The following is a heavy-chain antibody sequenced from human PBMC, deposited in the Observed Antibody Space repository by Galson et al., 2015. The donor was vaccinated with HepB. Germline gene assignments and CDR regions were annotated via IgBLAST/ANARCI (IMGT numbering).Heavy chain of an antibody. CDR3: ARDRRDGYNYVFDY. D-gene: IGHD5-24*01. Sequence: SVTVSCKASGSTFTGYYMHWVRQAPGQGLEWMGWINPNSGGTNYAQKFQGRVTMTRDTSISTAYMELSRLRPDDTAVYYCARDRRDGYNYVFDYWGQGTLVTVSS. J-gene: IGHJ4*02. V-gene: IGHV1-2*02. CDR1: GSTFTGYY. CDR2: INPNSGGT.